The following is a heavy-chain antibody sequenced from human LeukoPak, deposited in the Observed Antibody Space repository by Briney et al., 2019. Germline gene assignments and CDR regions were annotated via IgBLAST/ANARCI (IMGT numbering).Heavy chain of an antibody. V-gene: IGHV3-23*01. CDR3: AGEQQLITNFDY. J-gene: IGHJ4*02. CDR2: LSGSGGST. Sequence: GGSLRLSCAASGFTFSSYAMSWVRQAPGKGPEGVSSLSGSGGSTYHADSVKGRFTISRDNSKNTLYLQMNSLRAEDTAVYYCAGEQQLITNFDYWGQGTLVTVSS. CDR1: GFTFSSYA. D-gene: IGHD6-13*01.